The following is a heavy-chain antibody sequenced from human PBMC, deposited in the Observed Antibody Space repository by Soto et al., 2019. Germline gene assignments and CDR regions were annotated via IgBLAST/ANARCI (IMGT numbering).Heavy chain of an antibody. CDR3: AGDSDQGSVVVPEAFLRGHFLHEMDV. CDR2: IRSSSSDI. V-gene: IGHV3-21*01. J-gene: IGHJ6*02. CDR1: GFTLSGYT. Sequence: EVQLVESGGGLVKPGGSLRLSCAASGFTLSGYTMNWVRQAPGKGLEWVSSIRSSSSDIYYADSVKGRFTISRDNAKNAMFLKTSSLGDEDPGVYFCAGDSDQGSVVVPEAFLRGHFLHEMDVWGQGTTVIVSS. D-gene: IGHD2-21*01.